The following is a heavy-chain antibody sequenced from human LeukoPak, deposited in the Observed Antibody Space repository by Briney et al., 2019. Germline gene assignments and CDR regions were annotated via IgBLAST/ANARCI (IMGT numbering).Heavy chain of an antibody. CDR1: GFAFSYAW. Sequence: GESPRLSCAASGFAFSYAWVNWVRQAPGKGLEWVGRIRSKTDGGATDYAGPMKGRFAMSRDDSKNTLDLQMSSLKTEDTGVYYCNVFWDAYNHHYWGQGTLVTVSS. D-gene: IGHD5-24*01. CDR3: NVFWDAYNHHY. J-gene: IGHJ4*02. CDR2: IRSKTDGGAT. V-gene: IGHV3-15*01.